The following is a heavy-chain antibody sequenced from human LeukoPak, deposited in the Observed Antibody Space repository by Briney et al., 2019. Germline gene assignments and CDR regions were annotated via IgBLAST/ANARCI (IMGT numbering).Heavy chain of an antibody. CDR3: VRGAYYFYGMDV. CDR2: INGVGSDT. Sequence: GSLRLSCAASGFTFSSYWMHWVRQAPGKGLVWVAQINGVGSDTSYADSMKGRFTISRDNAKNTLYLHINSLRAEDTAVFYCVRGAYYFYGMDVWGQGTTVTASS. V-gene: IGHV3-74*01. D-gene: IGHD3-16*01. CDR1: GFTFSSYW. J-gene: IGHJ6*02.